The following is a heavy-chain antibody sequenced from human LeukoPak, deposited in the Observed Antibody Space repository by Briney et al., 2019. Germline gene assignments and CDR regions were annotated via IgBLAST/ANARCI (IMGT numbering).Heavy chain of an antibody. J-gene: IGHJ4*02. CDR1: ADSLSSGGHY. D-gene: IGHD3-10*01. CDR2: IHHSGSS. Sequence: SETLSLTCTVSADSLSSGGHYWAWIRQLPGKGLESIGFIHHSGSSRHNPSLKDRVAISVDASRKQFALRLSSVTTADTAIYYCARGGNRFGGFYFDYWGEGIQVIVSS. V-gene: IGHV4-31*03. CDR3: ARGGNRFGGFYFDY.